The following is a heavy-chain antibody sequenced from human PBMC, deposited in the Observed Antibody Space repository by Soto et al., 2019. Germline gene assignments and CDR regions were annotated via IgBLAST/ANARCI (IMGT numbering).Heavy chain of an antibody. CDR1: GFTFSSYA. J-gene: IGHJ4*02. CDR3: AKVRRFGELRSLY. Sequence: EVQLLESGGGLVQPGGSLRLSCAASGFTFSSYAMSWVRQAPGKGLEWVSAIGVSGDTTYYADSVKGRFTISRDNSKNKLYLQRGSLRAEETAVYYCAKVRRFGELRSLYWGQGTLVTVSS. CDR2: IGVSGDTT. D-gene: IGHD3-10*01. V-gene: IGHV3-23*01.